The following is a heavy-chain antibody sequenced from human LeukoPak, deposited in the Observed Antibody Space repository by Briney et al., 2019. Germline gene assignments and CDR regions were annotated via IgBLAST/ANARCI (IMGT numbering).Heavy chain of an antibody. J-gene: IGHJ4*02. D-gene: IGHD2-2*01. CDR1: GFTFSAYS. CDR2: ISSSSTYI. V-gene: IGHV3-21*03. Sequence: GGSLRLSCAASGFTFSAYSMNWVRQAPGKGLEWVSSISSSSTYIYYADSLKGRFTISRDNAENSLYLQMNSLRAEDIALYYCAKGFRSSTTTYFDYWGQGTLVTVSS. CDR3: AKGFRSSTTTYFDY.